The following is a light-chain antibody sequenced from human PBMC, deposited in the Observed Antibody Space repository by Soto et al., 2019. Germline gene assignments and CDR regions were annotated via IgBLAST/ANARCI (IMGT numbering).Light chain of an antibody. CDR2: GAS. Sequence: DIQMTQSQSSVSASVGDRVTITCRASQGISSWLAWYQQRPGKAPNLLIYGASSLESVVPSRFSVSGSGTEFTLTISSLQPDDFATYYCQQYNSYSWTFGQVTKVDIK. V-gene: IGKV1D-16*01. CDR1: QGISSW. J-gene: IGKJ1*01. CDR3: QQYNSYSWT.